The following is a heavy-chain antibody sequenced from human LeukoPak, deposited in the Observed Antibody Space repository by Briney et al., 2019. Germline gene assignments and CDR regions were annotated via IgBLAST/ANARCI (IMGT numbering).Heavy chain of an antibody. Sequence: SETLSLTCTVSGGSISSSSYYWGWIRQPPGKGLEWIGSTYYSGSTYYNPSLKSRVTISVDTSKNQFSLKLSSVTAADTAVYYCARQLFGYCSGGSCSGSYMDVWGKGTTVTVSS. CDR1: GGSISSSSYY. CDR3: ARQLFGYCSGGSCSGSYMDV. J-gene: IGHJ6*03. V-gene: IGHV4-39*01. D-gene: IGHD2-15*01. CDR2: TYYSGST.